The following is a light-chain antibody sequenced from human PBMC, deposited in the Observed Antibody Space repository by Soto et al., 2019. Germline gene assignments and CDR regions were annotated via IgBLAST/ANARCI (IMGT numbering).Light chain of an antibody. Sequence: EIVFTQSPGTLSLSPGERATLSCRASQTVSSSYLAWYQQKSGQAPRLLIYGASSRATGIPDRFSGSGSGTDFTLTISRLEPEDFAVYYCQQYGSSGTFGQGTKVDIK. V-gene: IGKV3-20*01. CDR3: QQYGSSGT. CDR1: QTVSSSY. J-gene: IGKJ1*01. CDR2: GAS.